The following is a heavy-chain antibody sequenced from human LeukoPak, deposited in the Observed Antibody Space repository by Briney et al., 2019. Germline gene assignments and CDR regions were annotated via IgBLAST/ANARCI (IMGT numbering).Heavy chain of an antibody. D-gene: IGHD4-17*01. CDR2: IYTSGST. CDR1: GGAISTGSYY. Sequence: SQTLSLTCTVSGGAISTGSYYWSWIRQPAGKGLEWIGRIYTSGSTNYNPSLKSRVTMSVDTSKNQFSLKLSSVTAADTAVYYCARETVTTFWYFDLWGRGTLVTVSS. V-gene: IGHV4-61*02. J-gene: IGHJ2*01. CDR3: ARETVTTFWYFDL.